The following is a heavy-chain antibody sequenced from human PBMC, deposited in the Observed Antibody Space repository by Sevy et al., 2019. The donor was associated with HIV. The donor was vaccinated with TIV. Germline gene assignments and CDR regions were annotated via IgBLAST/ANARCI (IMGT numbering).Heavy chain of an antibody. CDR3: ARSWHYDFWSGYYTRTTDNWFDP. CDR1: DGSFSGYY. Sequence: SETLSLTCAVYDGSFSGYYWSWIRQPPGKGLEWIGEINHSGSTNYNPSLKSRVTISVDTSKNQFSLKLSSVTAADTAVYYCARSWHYDFWSGYYTRTTDNWFDPWGQGTLVTVSS. J-gene: IGHJ5*02. CDR2: INHSGST. V-gene: IGHV4-34*01. D-gene: IGHD3-3*01.